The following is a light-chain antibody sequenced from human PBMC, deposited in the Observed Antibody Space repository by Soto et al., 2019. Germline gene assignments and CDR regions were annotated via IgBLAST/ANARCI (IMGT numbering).Light chain of an antibody. J-gene: IGKJ1*01. CDR2: GAS. CDR1: RSVSSN. Sequence: EMVITKCPSTLPVSPGERATLSCRASRSVSSNLAWYQQKPGQAPCLLIYGASTSATGIPARFSGSGSGTEFTLTISRLPSEESAVYYYQEYNDPPTFGQGTKVDIK. V-gene: IGKV3D-15*01. CDR3: QEYNDPPT.